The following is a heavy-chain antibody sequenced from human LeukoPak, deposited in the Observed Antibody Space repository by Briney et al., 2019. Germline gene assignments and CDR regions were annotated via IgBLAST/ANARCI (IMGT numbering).Heavy chain of an antibody. Sequence: SETLSLTCTVSGGSISSSSYYWAWIRQPPGKGLEWIGSIHYSGSTYYNPSLQSRVTISIDTSKNQFSLKLRFVTAADTAVYYCARQEDSSGYYPLDYWGQGTLVTVSS. D-gene: IGHD3-22*01. CDR1: GGSISSSSYY. V-gene: IGHV4-39*07. CDR2: IHYSGST. J-gene: IGHJ4*02. CDR3: ARQEDSSGYYPLDY.